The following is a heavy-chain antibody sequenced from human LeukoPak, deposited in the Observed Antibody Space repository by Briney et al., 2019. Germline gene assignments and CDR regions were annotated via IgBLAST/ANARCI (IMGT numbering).Heavy chain of an antibody. CDR1: GGSISSGSYY. D-gene: IGHD5-18*01. V-gene: IGHV4-61*02. CDR2: IYTSGST. Sequence: SQTLSLTCTVSGGSISSGSYYWSWIRQPAGKGLEWIGRIYTSGSTNYNPSLKSRVTISVDTSKSQFSLKLSSVTAADTAVYYCARDSEWLWLRYWGQGTLVTVSS. CDR3: ARDSEWLWLRY. J-gene: IGHJ4*02.